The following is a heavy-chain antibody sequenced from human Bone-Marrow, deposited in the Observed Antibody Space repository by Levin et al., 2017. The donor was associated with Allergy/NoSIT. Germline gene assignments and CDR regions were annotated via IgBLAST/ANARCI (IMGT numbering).Heavy chain of an antibody. CDR1: GFTFSNYG. D-gene: IGHD5-18*01. J-gene: IGHJ3*02. CDR3: ARDGGSTSMAADGFDI. CDR2: IWYDGRNK. V-gene: IGHV3-33*01. Sequence: LSLTCAASGFTFSNYGMHWVRQAPGKGLEWVAVIWYDGRNKYYAGSVKGRFPISRDYSKNTLYLQMNSLRAEDTAVYYCARDGGSTSMAADGFDIWGQGTLVTVSS.